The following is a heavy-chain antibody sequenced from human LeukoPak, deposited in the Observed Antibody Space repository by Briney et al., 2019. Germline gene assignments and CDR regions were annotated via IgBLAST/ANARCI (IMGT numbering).Heavy chain of an antibody. CDR1: GDSFIDYY. CDR2: LGLDSGGT. V-gene: IGHV1-2*02. J-gene: IGHJ3*02. Sequence: ASVKVSCKVSGDSFIDYYMHWVRQAPGQGLEWMGWLGLDSGGTSYAQKFQGRVTMTRDTSISTAYMELSRLRSDDTAVYYCARGEWVAARPGAFDIWGQGTMVTVSS. D-gene: IGHD6-6*01. CDR3: ARGEWVAARPGAFDI.